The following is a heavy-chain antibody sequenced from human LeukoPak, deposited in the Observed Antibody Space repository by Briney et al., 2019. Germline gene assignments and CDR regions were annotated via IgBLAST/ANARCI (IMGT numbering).Heavy chain of an antibody. V-gene: IGHV1-8*03. D-gene: IGHD6-13*01. J-gene: IGHJ4*02. Sequence: ASVKVSCKASGYTFTSYDINWVRQATGQGLEWMGWMNPNSGNTGYAQKFQGRVTITRNTSISTAYMELSSLRSEDTAVYYCARKAIWSSSWGFDYWGQGTLVTVSS. CDR3: ARKAIWSSSWGFDY. CDR2: MNPNSGNT. CDR1: GYTFTSYD.